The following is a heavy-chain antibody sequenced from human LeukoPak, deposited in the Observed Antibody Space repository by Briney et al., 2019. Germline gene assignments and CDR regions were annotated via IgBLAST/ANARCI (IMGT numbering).Heavy chain of an antibody. D-gene: IGHD3-22*01. J-gene: IGHJ4*02. CDR1: GGSISSSSYY. CDR3: ARDRGYYYYDRSVNPHFDY. Sequence: PSETLSLTCTVSGGSISSSSYYWSWIRQPAGKGLEWIGHIYTSGSTNYNPSLKSRVTISVDTSKNQFSLKLSSVTAADTAVYYCARDRGYYYYDRSVNPHFDYWGQGTLVTVSS. V-gene: IGHV4-61*09. CDR2: IYTSGST.